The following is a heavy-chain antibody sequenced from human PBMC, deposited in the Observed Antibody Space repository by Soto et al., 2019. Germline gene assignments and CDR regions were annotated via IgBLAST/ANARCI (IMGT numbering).Heavy chain of an antibody. D-gene: IGHD6-19*01. Sequence: GGSLRLSCAASGFTFSSYAMSWVRQAPGKGLEWVSAISGSGGSTYYADSVKGRFTISRDNSKNTLYLQMNSLRAEDTAVYYCATTSSGWFYHFDYWGQGTLVTVYS. J-gene: IGHJ4*02. CDR2: ISGSGGST. CDR1: GFTFSSYA. V-gene: IGHV3-23*01. CDR3: ATTSSGWFYHFDY.